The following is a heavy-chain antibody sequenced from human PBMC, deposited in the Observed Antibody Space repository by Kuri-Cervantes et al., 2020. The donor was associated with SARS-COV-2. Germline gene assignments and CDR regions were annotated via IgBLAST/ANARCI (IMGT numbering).Heavy chain of an antibody. CDR2: ISGSGGST. D-gene: IGHD6-19*01. CDR3: AKDRDGFYSSGWYCFDY. Sequence: GGSLRLSCAASGFTFSNYGMNWVRQAPGRGLEWVSSISGSGGSTYYADSVKGRFTISRDNSKNTLYLHMNSLRAEDTAVYYCAKDRDGFYSSGWYCFDYWGQRTLVTVSS. CDR1: GFTFSNYG. J-gene: IGHJ4*02. V-gene: IGHV3-23*01.